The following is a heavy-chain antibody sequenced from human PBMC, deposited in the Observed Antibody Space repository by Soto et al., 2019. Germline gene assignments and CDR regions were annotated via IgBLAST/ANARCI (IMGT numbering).Heavy chain of an antibody. J-gene: IGHJ6*02. CDR1: GYTFTSYG. V-gene: IGHV1-18*04. CDR3: ARAGKYYYGSGSPYYYGMDV. Sequence: QVQLVQSGAEVKKPGASVKVSCKASGYTFTSYGVSWVRQAPGQGLEWMGWSSGYNGNTNYAQKLQGRVTMTTDTCTSTAYMELRSLRSDDTAVYYCARAGKYYYGSGSPYYYGMDVWGQGITVTVSS. CDR2: SSGYNGNT. D-gene: IGHD3-10*01.